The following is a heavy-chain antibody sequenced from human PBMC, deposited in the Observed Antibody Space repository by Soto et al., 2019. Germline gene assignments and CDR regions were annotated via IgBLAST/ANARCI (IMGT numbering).Heavy chain of an antibody. CDR1: GGSISSGDYY. V-gene: IGHV4-30-4*01. CDR3: ARDYGRSYDSSGN. J-gene: IGHJ4*02. CDR2: IYYSGST. Sequence: SETLSLTCTVSGGSISSGDYYWSWIRQPPGKGLEWIGYIYYSGSTYYNPSLKSRVTISVDTSKNQFSLKLSSVTAADTAVYYCARDYGRSYDSSGNWGQGTLVTVSS. D-gene: IGHD3-22*01.